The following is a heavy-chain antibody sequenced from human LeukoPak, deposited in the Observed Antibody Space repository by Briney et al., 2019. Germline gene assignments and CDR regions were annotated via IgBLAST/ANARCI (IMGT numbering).Heavy chain of an antibody. CDR1: GFTFANAW. CDR2: IKSKRDGGAI. V-gene: IGHV3-15*01. J-gene: IGHJ4*02. CDR3: TRRGTGGSDY. D-gene: IGHD3-16*01. Sequence: GGSLRLSCEASGFTFANAWMIWVRQAPGKGPEWVGRIKSKRDGGAIDYAAPVKGRFTISRDDSQNTVFLLMNSLKTGDTGVYYCTRRGTGGSDYWGQGTLVTVSS.